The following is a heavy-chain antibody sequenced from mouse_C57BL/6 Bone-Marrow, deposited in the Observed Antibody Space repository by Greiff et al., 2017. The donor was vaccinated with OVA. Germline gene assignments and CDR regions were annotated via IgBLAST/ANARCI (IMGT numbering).Heavy chain of an antibody. CDR2: ISDGGSYT. D-gene: IGHD1-1*01. J-gene: IGHJ3*01. CDR1: GFTFSSYA. V-gene: IGHV5-4*01. Sequence: EVHLVESGGGLVKPGGSLKLSCAASGFTFSSYAMSWVRQTPEKRLEWVATISDGGSYTYYPDNVKGRFTISRDNAKNNLYLQMSHLKSEDTAMYYCAREDYYGSSLPEFAYWGQGTLVTVSA. CDR3: AREDYYGSSLPEFAY.